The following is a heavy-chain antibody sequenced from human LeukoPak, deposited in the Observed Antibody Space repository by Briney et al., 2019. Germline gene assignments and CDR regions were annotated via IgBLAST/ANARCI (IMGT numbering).Heavy chain of an antibody. V-gene: IGHV3-30*04. CDR1: GFTFSSYA. Sequence: GGSLRLSCAASGFTFSSYAIHWVRQAPGKGLEWVAVISFDGTHDFYADSVKGRFTISRDNTKNTLFLQMNSLRAEDTAVYYCERAEWSSNYYYMDVWGTGTTVTVSS. D-gene: IGHD3-3*01. CDR3: ERAEWSSNYYYMDV. CDR2: ISFDGTHD. J-gene: IGHJ6*03.